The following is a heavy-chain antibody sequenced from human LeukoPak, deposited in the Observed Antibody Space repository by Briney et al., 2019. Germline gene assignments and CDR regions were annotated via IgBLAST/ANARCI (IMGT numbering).Heavy chain of an antibody. CDR2: INHNGNT. V-gene: IGHV4-34*01. CDR1: GGSFSGYY. J-gene: IGHJ4*02. CDR3: ARGAMNYGGYSAY. D-gene: IGHD4-23*01. Sequence: SETLSLTCAVYGGSFSGYYWSWIRQTPGKGLEWIGEINHNGNTNYNPSLKSRVIISLHTSKNQFSLRLSSVTAADTAVFYCARGAMNYGGYSAYWGQGTLVTVSS.